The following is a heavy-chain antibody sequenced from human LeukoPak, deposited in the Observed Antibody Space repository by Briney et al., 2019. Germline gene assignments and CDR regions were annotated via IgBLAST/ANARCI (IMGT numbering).Heavy chain of an antibody. V-gene: IGHV3-30*04. Sequence: GGSLRLSCLGSGFTFRNYPMYWVRQAPGKGLEWMAVISYDGNTKYYADSVKGRFTISRDNSKNTLYLQMNSLRAEDTAVYYCAKGKLTLYYFDYWGQGTLVTVSS. J-gene: IGHJ4*02. D-gene: IGHD1-14*01. CDR2: ISYDGNTK. CDR1: GFTFRNYP. CDR3: AKGKLTLYYFDY.